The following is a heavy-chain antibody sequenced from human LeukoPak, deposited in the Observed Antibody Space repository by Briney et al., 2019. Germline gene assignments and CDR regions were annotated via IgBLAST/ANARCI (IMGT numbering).Heavy chain of an antibody. CDR2: LYRGGTT. D-gene: IGHD3-22*01. CDR3: ARDRDPFYDSPVFDF. J-gene: IGHJ4*02. V-gene: IGHV3-66*01. Sequence: TGGSLRLSCEASGMSVSDNYMSWVRQAPGKGLEWVSVLYRGGTTYYADSVKGRFTISRDNSKNTVYLQLDSLRVEDTAVYYCARDRDPFYDSPVFDFWGQGTPVTVSS. CDR1: GMSVSDNY.